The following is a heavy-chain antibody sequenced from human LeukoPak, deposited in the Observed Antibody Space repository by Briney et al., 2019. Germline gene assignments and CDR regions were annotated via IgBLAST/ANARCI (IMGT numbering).Heavy chain of an antibody. J-gene: IGHJ3*02. CDR2: IRYSGST. D-gene: IGHD2-21*02. Sequence: SGTLSLTCSVSGGSISSYYWSCIRQPPGKGLEWIGDIRYSGSTNYNPSLKSRVTISVDTSKNQFSLKLSSVTAADTAVHYCARVSCGGDCFSATNAFDIWGQGTVVTVSS. V-gene: IGHV4-59*01. CDR1: GGSISSYY. CDR3: ARVSCGGDCFSATNAFDI.